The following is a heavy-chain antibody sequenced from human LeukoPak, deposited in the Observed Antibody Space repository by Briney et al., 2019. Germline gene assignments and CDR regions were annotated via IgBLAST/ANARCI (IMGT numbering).Heavy chain of an antibody. V-gene: IGHV3-21*01. Sequence: PGGSLRLSCAASGFTFSSYSMNWVRQAPGKGLEWVSSISSSSSYTYYADSVKGRFTISRDNAKNSLYLQMNSLRAEDTAVYYCARDSYYDSSGYYLDAFDIWGQGTMVTVSS. D-gene: IGHD3-22*01. CDR1: GFTFSSYS. CDR3: ARDSYYDSSGYYLDAFDI. CDR2: ISSSSSYT. J-gene: IGHJ3*02.